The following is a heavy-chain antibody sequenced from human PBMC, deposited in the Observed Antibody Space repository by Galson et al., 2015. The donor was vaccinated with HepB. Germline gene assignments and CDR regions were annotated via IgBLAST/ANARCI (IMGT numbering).Heavy chain of an antibody. D-gene: IGHD3-3*01. CDR2: IKSKTDGGTI. CDR3: TSDDVYYGFWTSYGMDV. V-gene: IGHV3-15*01. Sequence: SLRLSCAGSGFIFKKVWMSWVRQAPGKGLEWIGRIKSKTDGGTINYAAPVKGRFTISRDDSKNTLYLQMNSLKTEDTAVYYCTSDDVYYGFWTSYGMDVWGQGTTVTVSS. J-gene: IGHJ6*02. CDR1: GFIFKKVW.